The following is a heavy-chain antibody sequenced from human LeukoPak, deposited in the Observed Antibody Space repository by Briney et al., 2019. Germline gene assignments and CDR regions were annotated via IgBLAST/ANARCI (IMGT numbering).Heavy chain of an antibody. D-gene: IGHD2-21*02. CDR2: ISSSGSTT. V-gene: IGHV3-48*03. J-gene: IGHJ3*02. Sequence: GGSLRLSCAASGFTFSSYEMNWVRQAPGKGLEWVSYISSSGSTTYYADSVKGRFTISRDNAKNSLYLQMNSLRAEDTAVYYCARLRAFDIWGQGTMVTVSS. CDR1: GFTFSSYE. CDR3: ARLRAFDI.